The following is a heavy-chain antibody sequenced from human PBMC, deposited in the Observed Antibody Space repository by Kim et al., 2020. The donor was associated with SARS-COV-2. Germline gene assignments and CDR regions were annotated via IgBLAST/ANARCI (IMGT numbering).Heavy chain of an antibody. CDR3: AKGYCSGGSCPEYFQH. J-gene: IGHJ1*01. CDR2: ISWNSGSI. D-gene: IGHD2-15*01. CDR1: GFTFDDYA. V-gene: IGHV3-9*01. Sequence: GGSLRLSCAASGFTFDDYAMNWVRQAPGKGLEWVSGISWNSGSIGYADSVKGRFTISRDNAKNSLYLQMNSLRAEDTALYYCAKGYCSGGSCPEYFQHWGQGTLVTVSS.